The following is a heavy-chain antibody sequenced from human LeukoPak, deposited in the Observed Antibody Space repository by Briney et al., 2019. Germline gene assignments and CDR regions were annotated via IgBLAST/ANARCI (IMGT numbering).Heavy chain of an antibody. V-gene: IGHV3-23*01. CDR2: ISGSGGST. J-gene: IGHJ4*02. CDR1: GVTFRSYA. Sequence: GGSLRLSCAASGVTFRSYATSWVRQAPGKGLEWVSAISGSGGSTYYADSVKGRFTISRDNSKNTLYLQMNSLRAEDTAVYYCAKDSDSGSYSYFDYWGQGTLVTVSS. CDR3: AKDSDSGSYSYFDY. D-gene: IGHD1-26*01.